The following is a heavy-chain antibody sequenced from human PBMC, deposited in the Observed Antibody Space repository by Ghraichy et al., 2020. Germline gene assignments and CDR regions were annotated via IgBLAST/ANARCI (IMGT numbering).Heavy chain of an antibody. D-gene: IGHD1-26*01. V-gene: IGHV4-34*01. Sequence: SQTLSLTCAVYGGSFSGYYWSWIRQPPGKGLEWIGEINHSGSTNYNPSLKSRVTISVDTSKNQFSLKLSSVTAADTAVYYCARGTTTAPFDYWGQGTLVTVSS. CDR2: INHSGST. CDR3: ARGTTTAPFDY. J-gene: IGHJ4*02. CDR1: GGSFSGYY.